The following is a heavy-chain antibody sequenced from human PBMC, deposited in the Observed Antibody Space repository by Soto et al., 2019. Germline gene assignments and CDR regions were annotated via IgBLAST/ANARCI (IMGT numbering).Heavy chain of an antibody. CDR1: GASIISGEHY. Sequence: QVQLQESGPGLLKPSQTLSLTCTVSGASIISGEHYSSWIRQAPGKGLEWIGLIYYTGMTDYNPSIKSRVAISLDTSKNQVSMRLSSVTAADSAVYYCAREGALRVGGNPAYYDDLAVWGQGTTVTVSS. CDR3: AREGALRVGGNPAYYDDLAV. V-gene: IGHV4-30-4*01. D-gene: IGHD2-15*01. CDR2: IYYTGMT. J-gene: IGHJ6*02.